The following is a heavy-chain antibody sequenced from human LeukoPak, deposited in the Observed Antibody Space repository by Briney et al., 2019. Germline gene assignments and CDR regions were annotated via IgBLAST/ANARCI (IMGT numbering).Heavy chain of an antibody. CDR1: GGSISSGSYY. J-gene: IGHJ3*02. CDR2: IYTSGST. V-gene: IGHV4-61*02. Sequence: PSQTLSLTCTVSGGSISSGSYYWSWIRQPAGKGLEWIGRIYTSGSTNYNPSLKSRVTISVDPSTHQFSLKLSSVTAADTAVYYCARDRCGGDCYSDAFDIWGQGTMVTVSS. D-gene: IGHD2-21*01. CDR3: ARDRCGGDCYSDAFDI.